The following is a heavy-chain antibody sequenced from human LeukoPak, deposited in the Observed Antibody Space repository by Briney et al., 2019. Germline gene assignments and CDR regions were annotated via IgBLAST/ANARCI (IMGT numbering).Heavy chain of an antibody. J-gene: IGHJ2*01. D-gene: IGHD2-2*01. CDR2: IYYSGST. CDR1: GGSISSGGYY. CDR3: AREGVVPAAMSGWYFGL. Sequence: SETLSLTCTVSGGSISSGGYYWSWIRQHPGKGLEWIGYIYYSGSTYYNPSLKSRVTISVDTSKNQFSLKLSSVTAADTAVYYCAREGVVPAAMSGWYFGLWGRGTLVTVSS. V-gene: IGHV4-31*03.